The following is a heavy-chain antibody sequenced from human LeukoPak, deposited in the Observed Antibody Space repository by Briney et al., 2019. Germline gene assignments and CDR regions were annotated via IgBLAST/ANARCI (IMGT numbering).Heavy chain of an antibody. CDR1: GFTFSNYG. CDR3: ARVPGGDYGGTSIDY. Sequence: PGRSHRLSCAASGFTFSNYGMHWVRQAPGKGLEWVAVIWYDGSNKYYADSVKGRLTISRDNSKNTLYLQMNSLRVEDTAVYYCARVPGGDYGGTSIDYWGQGALVNVSS. V-gene: IGHV3-33*01. D-gene: IGHD4-23*01. J-gene: IGHJ4*02. CDR2: IWYDGSNK.